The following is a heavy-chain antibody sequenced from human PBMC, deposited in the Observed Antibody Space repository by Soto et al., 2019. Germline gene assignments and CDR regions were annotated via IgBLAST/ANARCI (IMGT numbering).Heavy chain of an antibody. V-gene: IGHV4-61*01. CDR1: GGSVSSGSYY. CDR3: ARDWYDFWGCSLMDV. D-gene: IGHD3-3*01. CDR2: IYYSGST. Sequence: SETLSLTCTVSGGSVSSGSYYWSWVRQPPGKGLEWIGYIYYSGSTNYNPSLKSRVTISVDTSKNQFSLKLSSLTAADTAVYYCARDWYDFWGCSLMDVWGQRTTVTGSS. J-gene: IGHJ6*02.